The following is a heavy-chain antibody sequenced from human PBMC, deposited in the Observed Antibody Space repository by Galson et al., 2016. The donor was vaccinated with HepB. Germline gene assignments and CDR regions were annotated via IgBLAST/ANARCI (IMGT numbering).Heavy chain of an antibody. D-gene: IGHD1-26*01. CDR3: SRGWELHDH. CDR2: IYPPDSDT. Sequence: QSRAEAKTLGDSLQISCKVSGYWFSNYWIGWVRQMPGTGLEWMGIIYPPDSDTRYSPPFQGQVTISADKSISTTYLQSRSLQASYTDIYYCSRGWELHDHWGQGTLVTVSS. J-gene: IGHJ4*02. V-gene: IGHV5-51*01. CDR1: GYWFSNYW.